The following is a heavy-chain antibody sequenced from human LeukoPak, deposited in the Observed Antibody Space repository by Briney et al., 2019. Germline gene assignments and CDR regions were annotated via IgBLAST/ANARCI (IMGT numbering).Heavy chain of an antibody. V-gene: IGHV4-38-2*02. CDR3: ARSIVVVPAAINGDDAFDI. CDR2: IYHSGST. CDR1: GYSISSGYY. Sequence: SETLSLTCTVSGYSISSGYYWGWIRQPPGKGLEWIGSIYHSGSTYYNPSLKSRVTISVDTSKNQFSLKLSSVTAADTAVYYCARSIVVVPAAINGDDAFDIWGQGTMVTVSS. D-gene: IGHD2-2*01. J-gene: IGHJ3*02.